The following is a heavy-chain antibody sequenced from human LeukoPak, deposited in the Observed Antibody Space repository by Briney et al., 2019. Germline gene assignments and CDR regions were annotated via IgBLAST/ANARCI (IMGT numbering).Heavy chain of an antibody. CDR2: MYYSGNT. J-gene: IGHJ4*02. CDR3: ARTLGWASSRYPFDG. CDR1: GGSISSSNYY. Sequence: LETLSLTCTVSGGSISSSNYYWGWIRQPPGKGLEWIGSMYYSGNTDYNPSLKSRVTVSVDTSKNQFSLKVNSVTAADTAVYYCARTLGWASSRYPFDGWGQGTLVTVSS. D-gene: IGHD3-16*02. V-gene: IGHV4-39*01.